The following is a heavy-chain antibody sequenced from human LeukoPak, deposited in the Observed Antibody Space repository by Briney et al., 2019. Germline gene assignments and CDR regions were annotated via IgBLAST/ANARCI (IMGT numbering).Heavy chain of an antibody. CDR2: ISWDGGST. D-gene: IGHD3-9*01. Sequence: GGSLRLSCAASGFTFDDYTMHWVRQAPGKGLEWVSLISWDGGSTYYADSVKGRFTISRDNSKNSLYLQMNSLRTEDTALYYCAKGRVLRYFDWLGESWGQGTMVTVSS. V-gene: IGHV3-43*01. CDR3: AKGRVLRYFDWLGES. J-gene: IGHJ3*01. CDR1: GFTFDDYT.